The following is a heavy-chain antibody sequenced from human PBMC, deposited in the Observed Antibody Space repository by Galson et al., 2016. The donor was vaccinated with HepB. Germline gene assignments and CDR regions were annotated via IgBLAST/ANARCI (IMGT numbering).Heavy chain of an antibody. J-gene: IGHJ3*02. CDR3: ARHTVVNSETLDAFDI. D-gene: IGHD4-23*01. CDR1: GYSFTNYW. CDR2: IYAGDSET. V-gene: IGHV5-51*01. Sequence: QSGAEVKKPGESLKISCKGSGYSFTNYWIGWVRQMPGEGLEWMGIIYAGDSETRYSPSFQGQVTISADKSISTAYLQWSSLKASDTAMYYCARHTVVNSETLDAFDIWGQGTMVTVSS.